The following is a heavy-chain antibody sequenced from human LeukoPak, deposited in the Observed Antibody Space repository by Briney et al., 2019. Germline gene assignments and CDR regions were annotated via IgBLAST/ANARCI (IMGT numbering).Heavy chain of an antibody. CDR1: EFTFSKYW. CDR2: ISGSGGST. J-gene: IGHJ4*02. V-gene: IGHV3-23*01. CDR3: AKAVGWLQLFDY. D-gene: IGHD5-24*01. Sequence: GGSLRLSCEGSEFTFSKYWMSWVRQAPGKGLEWVSAISGSGGSTYYADSVKGRFTISRDNSKNTLYLQMNSLRAEDTAVYYCAKAVGWLQLFDYWGQGTLVTVSS.